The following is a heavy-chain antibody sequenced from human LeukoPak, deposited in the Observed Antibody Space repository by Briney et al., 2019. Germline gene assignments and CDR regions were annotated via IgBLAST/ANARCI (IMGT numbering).Heavy chain of an antibody. V-gene: IGHV3-48*02. CDR3: ARDRGSHNY. CDR2: ISSSSSTI. Sequence: GGSLRLSCAASGFTFSTYSMNWVRQAPGKGLEWVSYISSSSSTIYYADSVKGRFTISRDNAKNSLSLQMDSLRDVDTAVYYCARDRGSHNYWGQGTLVTVST. CDR1: GFTFSTYS. J-gene: IGHJ4*02. D-gene: IGHD1-26*01.